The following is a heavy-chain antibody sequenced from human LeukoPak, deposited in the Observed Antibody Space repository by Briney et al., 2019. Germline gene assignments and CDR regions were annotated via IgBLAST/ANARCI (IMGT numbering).Heavy chain of an antibody. V-gene: IGHV3-23*01. CDR1: GFTFSNYA. J-gene: IGHJ5*02. CDR2: ISYTGDRT. D-gene: IGHD3-16*02. Sequence: GGSLRLSCAASGFTFSNYAMSWVRQAPGKGLECVSVISYTGDRTYCADSVKGRFTISRDNAKNTLYLQMSSLGAEDTAVYYCAKDLKLYSKSYRNWFDPWGQGTLVTVSS. CDR3: AKDLKLYSKSYRNWFDP.